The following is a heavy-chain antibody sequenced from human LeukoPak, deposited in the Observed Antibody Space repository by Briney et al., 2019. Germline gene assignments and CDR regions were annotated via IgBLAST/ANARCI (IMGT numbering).Heavy chain of an antibody. D-gene: IGHD3-3*01. Sequence: SETLSLTCTVSGGSISSSSYYWGWIRQPPGKGLEWIGSIYYSGSTYYNPSLKSRVTISVDTSKNQFSLKLSSVTAADTAVYYCASLRFLEWLPFDYWGQGTLVTVSS. CDR3: ASLRFLEWLPFDY. CDR1: GGSISSSSYY. J-gene: IGHJ4*02. V-gene: IGHV4-39*01. CDR2: IYYSGST.